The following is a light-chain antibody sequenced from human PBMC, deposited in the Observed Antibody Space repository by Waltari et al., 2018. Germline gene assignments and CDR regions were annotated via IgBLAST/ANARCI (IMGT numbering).Light chain of an antibody. Sequence: CRTGQSVSTALAWYQQYPGHAPRLLIYVATNRATGIPDMFSGSGAATDLSLISSRLEPEDFAVYYCQHYVSLPVTFGQGTKVEIK. J-gene: IGKJ1*01. CDR3: QHYVSLPVT. V-gene: IGKV3-20*01. CDR2: VAT. CDR1: QSVSTA.